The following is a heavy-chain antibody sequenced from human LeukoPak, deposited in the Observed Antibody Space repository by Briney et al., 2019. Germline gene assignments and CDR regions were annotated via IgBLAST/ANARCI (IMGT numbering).Heavy chain of an antibody. V-gene: IGHV3-48*03. Sequence: GGSLRLSCAASGFTFSSYEMNWVRQAPGKGLEWVSYISSSGSTIYYADSVKGQFTISRDNAKNSLYLQMNSLRADDTAVYYCASDSYSPEYFQHWGQGTLVTVSS. J-gene: IGHJ1*01. CDR1: GFTFSSYE. D-gene: IGHD2-15*01. CDR2: ISSSGSTI. CDR3: ASDSYSPEYFQH.